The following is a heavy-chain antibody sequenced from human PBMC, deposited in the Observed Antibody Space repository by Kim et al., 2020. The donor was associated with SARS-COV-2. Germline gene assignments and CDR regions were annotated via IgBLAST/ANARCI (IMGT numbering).Heavy chain of an antibody. CDR2: ISYDGSNK. D-gene: IGHD5-12*01. CDR1: GFTFSSYA. J-gene: IGHJ4*02. V-gene: IGHV3-30*04. CDR3: ARGGGYNGPFDY. Sequence: GESLRLSCAASGFTFSSYAMHWVRQAPGKGLEWVAVISYDGSNKYYADSVKGRFTISRDNSKNTLYLQMNSLRAEDTAVYYCARGGGYNGPFDYWGQGTLVTVSS.